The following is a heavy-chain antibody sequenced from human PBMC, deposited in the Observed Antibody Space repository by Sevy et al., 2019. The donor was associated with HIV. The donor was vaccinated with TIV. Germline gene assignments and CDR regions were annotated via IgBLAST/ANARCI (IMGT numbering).Heavy chain of an antibody. Sequence: SETLSLTCTVSGYSISTGYYWGWIRQPPGKGLEWIGNIHQSGSTYYNPSLKRRITISVDTSKNKFSLNLISVTAADTAAYYCARRTYYSDSTAYYFDYWGQGTLVTVSS. CDR2: IHQSGST. CDR1: GYSISTGYY. V-gene: IGHV4-38-2*02. CDR3: ARRTYYSDSTAYYFDY. D-gene: IGHD3-22*01. J-gene: IGHJ4*02.